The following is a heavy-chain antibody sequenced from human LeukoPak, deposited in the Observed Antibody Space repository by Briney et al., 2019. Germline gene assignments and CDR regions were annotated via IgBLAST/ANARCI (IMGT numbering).Heavy chain of an antibody. V-gene: IGHV6-1*01. D-gene: IGHD5-12*01. CDR1: GDSVSSNSAA. Sequence: SQTLSLTCAISGDSVSSNSAAWNCIRQSPSRGLEWLGRTYYRSKWYNDYAVSVKSRITINPDTSKNQFSLQLNSVTPEDTAVYYCARETGYSGYDGFDPWGQGTLVTVSS. CDR3: ARETGYSGYDGFDP. CDR2: TYYRSKWYN. J-gene: IGHJ5*02.